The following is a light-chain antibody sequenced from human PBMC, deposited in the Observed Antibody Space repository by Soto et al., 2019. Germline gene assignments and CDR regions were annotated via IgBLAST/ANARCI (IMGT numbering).Light chain of an antibody. J-gene: IGKJ1*01. CDR3: QQYQSDTWT. CDR1: QNIARW. CDR2: DVS. V-gene: IGKV1-5*01. Sequence: DIQMTQSPSTVSASVGDRVILTCRASQNIARWQAWYQQKPGKAPKLLLYDVSTLERGVPSRFSGSGSATEFTLTISDLQPDDFATYYCQQYQSDTWTFGQGTKVEVK.